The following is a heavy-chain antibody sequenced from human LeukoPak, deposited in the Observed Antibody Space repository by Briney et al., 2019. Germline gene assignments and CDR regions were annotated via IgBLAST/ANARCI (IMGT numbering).Heavy chain of an antibody. CDR2: IYYSGST. Sequence: PSETLSLTCTVSGGSISSYYWSWTRQPPGKGLEWIGYIYYSGSTNYNPSLKSRVTISVDTSKNQFSLKLSSVTAADTAVYYCARDQTYSGSGIYTYFDYWGQGILVTVSS. CDR3: ARDQTYSGSGIYTYFDY. D-gene: IGHD3-10*01. V-gene: IGHV4-59*01. CDR1: GGSISSYY. J-gene: IGHJ4*02.